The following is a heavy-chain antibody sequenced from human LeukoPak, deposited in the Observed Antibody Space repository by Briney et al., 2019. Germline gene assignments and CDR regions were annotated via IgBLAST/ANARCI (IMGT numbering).Heavy chain of an antibody. V-gene: IGHV3-21*01. CDR3: ARDMGSGSQLDYYYYMDV. J-gene: IGHJ6*03. Sequence: GGSLRLSCAASGLTFSSYSMNWVRQAPGKGLEWVSSISSSSSYIYYADSVKGRFTISRDNAKNSLYLQMNSLRAEDTAVYYCARDMGSGSQLDYYYYMDVWGKGTTVTVSS. D-gene: IGHD1-26*01. CDR2: ISSSSSYI. CDR1: GLTFSSYS.